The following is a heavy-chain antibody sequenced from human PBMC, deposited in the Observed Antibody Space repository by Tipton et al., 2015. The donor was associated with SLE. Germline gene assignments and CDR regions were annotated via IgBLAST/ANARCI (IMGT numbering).Heavy chain of an antibody. Sequence: SLRLSCAASGFTFSSYSMNWVRQAPGKGLEWVSSISSSSSYIYYADSVKGRFTISRDNAKNSLYLQMNSLRAEDTAVYYCARDYWAYSSSDTYFDYWGQGTLVTVSS. J-gene: IGHJ4*02. CDR2: ISSSSSYI. D-gene: IGHD6-13*01. CDR1: GFTFSSYS. V-gene: IGHV3-21*01. CDR3: ARDYWAYSSSDTYFDY.